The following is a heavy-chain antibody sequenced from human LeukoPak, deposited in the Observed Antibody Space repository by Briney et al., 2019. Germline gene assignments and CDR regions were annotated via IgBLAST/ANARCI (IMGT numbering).Heavy chain of an antibody. CDR2: IGAGHDT. D-gene: IGHD3-22*01. V-gene: IGHV3-13*01. Sequence: GGSLRLSCAASGSTFSSYDFHWVRQATGKSLEWVSAIGAGHDTYYPGSVKGRFTIIRENARDSLYLQMNSLRADDTAVYFCAREVHDSRSVGWSLDLWGRGTLVTVSS. CDR1: GSTFSSYD. J-gene: IGHJ2*01. CDR3: AREVHDSRSVGWSLDL.